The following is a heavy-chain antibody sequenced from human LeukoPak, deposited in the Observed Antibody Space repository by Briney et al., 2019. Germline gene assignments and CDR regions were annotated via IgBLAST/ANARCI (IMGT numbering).Heavy chain of an antibody. Sequence: SETLSLTCTVSGGSISSYYWSWIRQPPGKGLEWIGYIYYGGSTYYNPSLKSRVPISVDTSKNQFSLKLSSVTAADTAVYYCARNLRTHYFDYWGQGTLVTVSS. J-gene: IGHJ4*02. CDR2: IYYGGST. CDR1: GGSISSYY. V-gene: IGHV4-59*12. CDR3: ARNLRTHYFDY.